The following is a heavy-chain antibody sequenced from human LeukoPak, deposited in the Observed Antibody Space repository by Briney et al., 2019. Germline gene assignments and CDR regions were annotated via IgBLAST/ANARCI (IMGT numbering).Heavy chain of an antibody. V-gene: IGHV3-23*01. D-gene: IGHD6-19*01. CDR2: ISDNGDKT. CDR3: AKETVAVGGFVTIDY. CDR1: GFIFRNYA. J-gene: IGHJ4*02. Sequence: GGSLRLSCAASGFIFRNYAMSWVRQTPGKGLERVSAISDNGDKTYYTESVKGRFTISRDNSKNTLYLQVNSLRAEDTAEYYCAKETVAVGGFVTIDYWGQGTLVTVSS.